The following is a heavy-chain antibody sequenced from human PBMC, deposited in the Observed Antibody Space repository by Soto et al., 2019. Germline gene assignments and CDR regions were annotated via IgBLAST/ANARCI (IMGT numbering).Heavy chain of an antibody. J-gene: IGHJ4*02. CDR3: VKGGTSVSSAGFDY. CDR1: GFTFSTYS. D-gene: IGHD3-22*01. CDR2: IRNNGVST. Sequence: GGSLRLSCSASGFTFSTYSMHWVRQAPGKGLEFVSVIRNNGVSTYYADSVKGRFTISRDNSNNTLSLQMRSLRPEDTAVYYCVKGGTSVSSAGFDYWGLGXLVTVYS. V-gene: IGHV3-64D*06.